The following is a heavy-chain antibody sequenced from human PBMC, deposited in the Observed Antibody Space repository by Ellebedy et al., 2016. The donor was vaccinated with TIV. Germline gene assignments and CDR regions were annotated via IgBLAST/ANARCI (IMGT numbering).Heavy chain of an antibody. D-gene: IGHD6-19*01. Sequence: SGPTLVKPTQTLTLTCTFSGFSLSTSGMCVSWIRQPPGKALEWLALIDWDDDKYYSTSLKTRLTISKDTSKNQVVLTMTNMDPVDTATYYCARIRSEAVQVAGRINYYYYGMDVWGQGTTVTVSS. J-gene: IGHJ6*02. CDR1: GFSLSTSGMC. V-gene: IGHV2-70*01. CDR2: IDWDDDK. CDR3: ARIRSEAVQVAGRINYYYYGMDV.